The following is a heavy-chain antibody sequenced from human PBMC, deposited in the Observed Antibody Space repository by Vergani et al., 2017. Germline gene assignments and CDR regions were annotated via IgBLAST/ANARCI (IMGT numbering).Heavy chain of an antibody. CDR1: GGSFTSYH. CDR3: ARVNTETNGHLYYYYYMDV. D-gene: IGHD4-11*01. J-gene: IGHJ6*03. CDR2: IDHTGRP. V-gene: IGHV4-34*01. Sequence: QVQLQQWGGGLLKPSESLSLTCVVNGGSFTSYHWTWIRQSPGEGLEWVGDIDHTGRPAYNPSLKSRLTMSVDKSRNQLSLTLNSVTATDTAIYFCARVNTETNGHLYYYYYMDVWGQGTAVTGS.